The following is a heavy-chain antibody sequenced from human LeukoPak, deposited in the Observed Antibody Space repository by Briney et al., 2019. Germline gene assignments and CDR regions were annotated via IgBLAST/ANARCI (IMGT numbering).Heavy chain of an antibody. Sequence: GGSLRLSCAASGFTFSSYAMSRVRQAPGKGLEWVSAISGSGGSTYYADSVKGRFTISRDNSKNTLYLQMNSLRAEDTAVYYCAKPRYCSGGSCYSVFDYWGQGTLVTVSS. D-gene: IGHD2-15*01. V-gene: IGHV3-23*01. CDR2: ISGSGGST. CDR1: GFTFSSYA. J-gene: IGHJ4*02. CDR3: AKPRYCSGGSCYSVFDY.